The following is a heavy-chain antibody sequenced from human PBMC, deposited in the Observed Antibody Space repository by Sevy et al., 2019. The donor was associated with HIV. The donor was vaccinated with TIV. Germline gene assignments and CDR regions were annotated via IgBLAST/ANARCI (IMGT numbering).Heavy chain of an antibody. CDR1: GFTFSSYE. CDR3: ARDLPPSATTVAHFDY. V-gene: IGHV3-48*03. Sequence: GGSLRLSCTASGFTFSSYEMNWVRQAPGKGLEWVSYITNSGSSIYYSNSVRGRFTVSRDNAKNSLYLQMKSLRAEDTAVYYCARDLPPSATTVAHFDYWGRGTLVTVSS. J-gene: IGHJ4*02. CDR2: ITNSGSSI. D-gene: IGHD4-17*01.